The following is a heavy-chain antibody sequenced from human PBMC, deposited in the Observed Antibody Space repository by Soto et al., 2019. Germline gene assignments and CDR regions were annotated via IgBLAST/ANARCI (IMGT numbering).Heavy chain of an antibody. D-gene: IGHD3-9*01. V-gene: IGHV4-34*01. CDR1: GGSFSGYY. CDR2: INHSGST. Sequence: SETLSLTCAVYGGSFSGYYWSWIRQPPGKGLEWIGEINHSGSTNYNPSLKSRVTISVDTSKNQFSLKLSSVTAADTAVYYCARATLRDFNFDYWGQGTLVTVSS. J-gene: IGHJ4*02. CDR3: ARATLRDFNFDY.